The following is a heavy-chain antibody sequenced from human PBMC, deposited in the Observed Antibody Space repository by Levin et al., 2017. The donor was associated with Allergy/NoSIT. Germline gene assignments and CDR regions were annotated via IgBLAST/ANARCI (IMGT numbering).Heavy chain of an antibody. V-gene: IGHV3-30*03. CDR2: ITSDGSHK. Sequence: GGSLRLSCTASGLTFTDYGVHWVRQAPDKGLEWVAIITSDGSHKYYADSVRGRFTISRDNSRNTLYLQINSLRVEDTAVYFCAALGSFDDWGLGTLVTVSS. J-gene: IGHJ4*02. CDR3: AALGSFDD. D-gene: IGHD3-16*01. CDR1: GLTFTDYG.